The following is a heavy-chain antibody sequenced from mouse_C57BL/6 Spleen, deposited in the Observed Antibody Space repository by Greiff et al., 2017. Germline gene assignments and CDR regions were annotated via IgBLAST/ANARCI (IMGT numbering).Heavy chain of an antibody. CDR1: GFSFNTYA. J-gene: IGHJ4*01. Sequence: DVHLVESGGGLVQPKGSLKLSCAASGFSFNTYAMNWVRQAPGKGLEWVARIRSKSNNYATYYADSVKDRFTISRDDSESMLYLQMNNLKTEDTAMYYCVRTTVVADYYAMDYWGQGTSVTVSS. CDR2: IRSKSNNYAT. CDR3: VRTTVVADYYAMDY. D-gene: IGHD1-1*01. V-gene: IGHV10-1*01.